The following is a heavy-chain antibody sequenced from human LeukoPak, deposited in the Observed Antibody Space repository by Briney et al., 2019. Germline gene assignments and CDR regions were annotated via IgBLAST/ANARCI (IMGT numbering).Heavy chain of an antibody. Sequence: PAGSLRLSCAASGFTFSSYSMNWVRQAPGKGLEWVSSISSSSSYIYYTDSVKGRFTTSRDNAKNSLYLQMNSLRAEDTAVYYCASGYCSSTSCYPAWGQGTLVTVSS. CDR1: GFTFSSYS. V-gene: IGHV3-21*01. CDR2: ISSSSSYI. CDR3: ASGYCSSTSCYPA. J-gene: IGHJ5*02. D-gene: IGHD2-2*01.